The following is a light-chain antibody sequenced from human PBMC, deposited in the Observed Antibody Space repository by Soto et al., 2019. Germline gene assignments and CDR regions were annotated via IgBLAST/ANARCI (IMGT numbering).Light chain of an antibody. CDR1: QSLLHSNGYNY. Sequence: DIVMTQSPVSLPVTPGEPASISCRSSQSLLHSNGYNYSDWYLQKPGQSPQLLIYLGSNRASGVPDRFSASASGTDFTLTISRVEAEDVGVYYCMGALQSPPTFGQGTKVDIK. V-gene: IGKV2-28*01. CDR2: LGS. J-gene: IGKJ1*01. CDR3: MGALQSPPT.